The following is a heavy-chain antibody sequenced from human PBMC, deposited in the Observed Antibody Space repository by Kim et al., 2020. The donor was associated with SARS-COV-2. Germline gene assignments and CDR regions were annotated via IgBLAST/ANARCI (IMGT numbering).Heavy chain of an antibody. CDR2: ISYDGSNK. D-gene: IGHD3-22*01. V-gene: IGHV3-30*04. Sequence: GGSLRLSCAASGFTFTSYAMHWVRQAPGKGLEWVAVISYDGSNKYFADSVKGRFTISRDNSKNTLYLQMNSLRAEDTAVYYCARDRYYYDRSGYSFEYFQHWGQGTLVTVSS. J-gene: IGHJ1*01. CDR1: GFTFTSYA. CDR3: ARDRYYYDRSGYSFEYFQH.